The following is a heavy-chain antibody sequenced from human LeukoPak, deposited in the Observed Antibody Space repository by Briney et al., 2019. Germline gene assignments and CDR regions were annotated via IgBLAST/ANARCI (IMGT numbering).Heavy chain of an antibody. Sequence: PGGSLRLSCAASGFTFSSYSMNWVRQAPGKGLEWVSSISSSSSYIYYADSVKGRFTISRDNAKNSLYLQMNSLRAEDTAVYYCVRDTVITLGSFDYWGQGTLVTVSS. CDR3: VRDTVITLGSFDY. CDR1: GFTFSSYS. CDR2: ISSSSSYI. D-gene: IGHD4-17*01. J-gene: IGHJ4*02. V-gene: IGHV3-21*01.